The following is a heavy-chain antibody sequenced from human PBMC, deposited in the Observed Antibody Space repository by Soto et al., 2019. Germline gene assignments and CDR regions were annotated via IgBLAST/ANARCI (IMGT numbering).Heavy chain of an antibody. Sequence: PSETLSLTCTVSGGSISSYYWSWIRQPPGKGLEWIGYIYYSGSTNYNPSLKSRVTISVDTSKNQFSLKLSSVTAADTAVYYCAREPDGRGSQGSDAFEIWGQGTMLTVSS. CDR1: GGSISSYY. CDR2: IYYSGST. J-gene: IGHJ3*02. CDR3: AREPDGRGSQGSDAFEI. V-gene: IGHV4-59*01. D-gene: IGHD1-26*01.